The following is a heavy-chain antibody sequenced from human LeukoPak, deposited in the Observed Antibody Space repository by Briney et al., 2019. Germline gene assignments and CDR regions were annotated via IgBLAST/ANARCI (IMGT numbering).Heavy chain of an antibody. CDR3: AKSGSYYPYSGNYYMGV. CDR1: GFTFSSYA. Sequence: TGGSLRLSCAASGFTFSSYAMSWVRQAPGKGLEWVSAISGSGGSTYYADSVKGRFTISRDNSKNTLYLQMNSLRAEDTAVYYCAKSGSYYPYSGNYYMGVWGKGTTVTVSS. CDR2: ISGSGGST. D-gene: IGHD1-26*01. V-gene: IGHV3-23*01. J-gene: IGHJ6*03.